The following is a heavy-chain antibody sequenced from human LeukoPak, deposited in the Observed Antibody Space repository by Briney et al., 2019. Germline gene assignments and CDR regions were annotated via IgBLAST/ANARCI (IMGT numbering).Heavy chain of an antibody. J-gene: IGHJ4*02. CDR3: ARDFWSGYYTED. CDR2: TDGDESSS. CDR1: GFTFSRYW. Sequence: GGSLRLSCAASGFTFSRYWMHWVRQAPGKGLMWVSRTDGDESSSSYADSVKGRFTISRDNAKNSLHLQMDSLSAEDTAVYYCARDFWSGYYTEDWGQGALVIVSS. V-gene: IGHV3-74*01. D-gene: IGHD3-3*01.